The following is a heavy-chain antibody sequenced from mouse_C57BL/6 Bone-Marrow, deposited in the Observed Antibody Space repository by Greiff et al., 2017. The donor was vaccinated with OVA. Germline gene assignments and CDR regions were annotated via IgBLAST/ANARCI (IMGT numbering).Heavy chain of an antibody. D-gene: IGHD1-1*01. CDR3: ARPHYYGSSPDY. CDR1: GFTFSSYG. CDR2: ISSGGSYT. V-gene: IGHV5-6*01. J-gene: IGHJ2*01. Sequence: EVKVVESGGDLVKPGGSLKLSCAASGFTFSSYGMSWVRQTPDKRLEWVATISSGGSYTYYPDSVKGRFTISRDKAKNTLYLQMSSLKSEDTAMYYCARPHYYGSSPDYWGQGTTLTVSS.